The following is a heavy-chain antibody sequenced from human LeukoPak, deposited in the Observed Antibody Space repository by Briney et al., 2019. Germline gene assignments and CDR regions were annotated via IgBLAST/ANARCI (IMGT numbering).Heavy chain of an antibody. Sequence: SETLSLTCSVSGGSISNYYWSWIRQPPGKGLEWIAYISDSGSTKCRPSLRGRLSISMDKSKNMFSLKLNSVTAADTAVYYCARPDSHLSAFDIWGQGTKVTVS. CDR1: GGSISNYY. J-gene: IGHJ3*02. D-gene: IGHD2-21*01. CDR2: ISDSGST. V-gene: IGHV4-59*08. CDR3: ARPDSHLSAFDI.